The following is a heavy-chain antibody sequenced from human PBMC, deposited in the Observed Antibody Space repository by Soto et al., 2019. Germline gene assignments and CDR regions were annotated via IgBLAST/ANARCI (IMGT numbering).Heavy chain of an antibody. Sequence: EVQLVESGGGLVQPGGSLRLSCAASRFTVSSNYMSWVRQAPGKGLEWVSVIYSGGSTYYADSVKGRFTISRDNSKNTLYLQMNSLRAEDTAVYYCARDLRGDYPDYWGQGTLVTVSS. D-gene: IGHD2-15*01. J-gene: IGHJ4*02. CDR3: ARDLRGDYPDY. CDR2: IYSGGST. CDR1: RFTVSSNY. V-gene: IGHV3-66*01.